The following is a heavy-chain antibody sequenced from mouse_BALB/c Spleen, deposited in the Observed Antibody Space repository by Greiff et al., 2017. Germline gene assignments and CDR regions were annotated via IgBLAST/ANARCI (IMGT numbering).Heavy chain of an antibody. CDR3: ARGYGSSYYAMDY. Sequence: EVKLLESGPGLVKPSQSLSLTCTVTGYSITSDYAWNWIRQFPGNKLEWMGYISYSGSTSYNPSLKSRISITRDTSKNQFFLQLNSVTTEDTATYYCARGYGSSYYAMDYWGQGTSVTVSS. CDR2: ISYSGST. D-gene: IGHD1-1*01. J-gene: IGHJ4*01. V-gene: IGHV3-2*02. CDR1: GYSITSDYA.